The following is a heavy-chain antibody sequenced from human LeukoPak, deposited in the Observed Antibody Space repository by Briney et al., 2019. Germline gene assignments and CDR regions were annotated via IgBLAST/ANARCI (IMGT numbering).Heavy chain of an antibody. CDR1: GYTFTSYG. V-gene: IGHV1-18*01. CDR3: ARDLRGSGSYRDYYYYYYMDV. CDR2: ISAYNGNT. J-gene: IGHJ6*03. Sequence: ASVKVSCKASGYTFTSYGISWVRQAPGQGLEWMGWISAYNGNTNYAQKLQGRVTMTTDTSTSTAYMELSSLRSEDTAVYYCARDLRGSGSYRDYYYYYYMDVWGKGTTVTVSS. D-gene: IGHD3-10*01.